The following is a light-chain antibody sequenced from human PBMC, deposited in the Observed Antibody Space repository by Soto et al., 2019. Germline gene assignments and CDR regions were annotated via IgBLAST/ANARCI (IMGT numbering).Light chain of an antibody. CDR3: QQYNNWHPYT. CDR2: GAS. J-gene: IGKJ2*01. CDR1: QSVGSD. Sequence: EIVMTQSPTTLSVSPGESVTLSCRASQSVGSDLAWYQQIPGQAPRLLIYGASTRATGIPARFSGSGSATEFTLTISSLQSEDFAVYYCQQYNNWHPYTFGQGTKLEIK. V-gene: IGKV3-15*01.